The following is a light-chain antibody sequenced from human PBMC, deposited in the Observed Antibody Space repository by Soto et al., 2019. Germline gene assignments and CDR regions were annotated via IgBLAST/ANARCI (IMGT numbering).Light chain of an antibody. CDR3: QSYDSSRSGWV. V-gene: IGLV1-40*01. J-gene: IGLJ3*02. Sequence: QSALTQPPSVSGAPGQRVTISCTESSSNIGAGYDVHWYQQLPGTAPKLLIYGNSNRPSGVPDRFSGSKSGTSASLAITGLQAEDEADYYCQSYDSSRSGWVFGGGTKLTVL. CDR2: GNS. CDR1: SSNIGAGYD.